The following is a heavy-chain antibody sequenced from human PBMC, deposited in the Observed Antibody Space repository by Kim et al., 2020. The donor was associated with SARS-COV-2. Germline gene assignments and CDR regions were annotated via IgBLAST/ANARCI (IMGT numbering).Heavy chain of an antibody. Sequence: ADSVKGRFTISRDNAKNSLYLQMNSLRAADTAVYYCARVGSTVAAGSIDYWGQGALVTVSS. V-gene: IGHV3-11*01. J-gene: IGHJ4*02. CDR3: ARVGSTVAAGSIDY. D-gene: IGHD6-13*01.